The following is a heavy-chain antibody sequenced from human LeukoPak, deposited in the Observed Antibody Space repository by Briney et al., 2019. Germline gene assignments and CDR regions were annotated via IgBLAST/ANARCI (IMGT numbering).Heavy chain of an antibody. CDR1: GYTFIDYY. D-gene: IGHD3-3*01. CDR3: ATEASGLNWFDP. J-gene: IGHJ5*02. V-gene: IGHV1-2*02. Sequence: ASVKVSCKASGYTFIDYYIHWVRQAPGQGLEWMGWINPNSGGTNYAQKFQGRVTMTRDTSITTTYMELSRLTPDDSAVYSCATEASGLNWFDPWGQGTLVTVSS. CDR2: INPNSGGT.